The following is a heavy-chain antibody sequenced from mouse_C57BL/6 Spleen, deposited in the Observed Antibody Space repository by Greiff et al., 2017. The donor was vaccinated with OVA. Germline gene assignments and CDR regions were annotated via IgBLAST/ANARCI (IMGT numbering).Heavy chain of an antibody. V-gene: IGHV14-1*01. J-gene: IGHJ3*01. CDR3: TSYYGRRTPFAY. CDR1: GFNIKDYY. Sequence: EVQLQQSGAELVRPGASVKLSCTASGFNIKDYYMHWVKQRPEQGLEWIGRIDPEDGDTEYAPKFQGKATMTADTSSNTAYLQLSSLTSEDTAVDYCTSYYGRRTPFAYWGQGTLVTVSA. D-gene: IGHD1-1*01. CDR2: IDPEDGDT.